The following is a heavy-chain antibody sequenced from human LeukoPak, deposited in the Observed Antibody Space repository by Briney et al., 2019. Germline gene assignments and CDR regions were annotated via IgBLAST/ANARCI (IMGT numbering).Heavy chain of an antibody. CDR2: INPNSGGS. V-gene: IGHV1-2*02. J-gene: IGHJ4*02. CDR3: ARERSSGSYFSY. D-gene: IGHD1-26*01. CDR1: GYTFTGYY. Sequence: ASVKVSCKASGYTFTGYYMHWVGQAPGQGLEWMGWINPNSGGSNYAQKFQGRVTMTRDTSISTAYMELSRLRSDDTAVYYCARERSSGSYFSYWGQGTLVTVSS.